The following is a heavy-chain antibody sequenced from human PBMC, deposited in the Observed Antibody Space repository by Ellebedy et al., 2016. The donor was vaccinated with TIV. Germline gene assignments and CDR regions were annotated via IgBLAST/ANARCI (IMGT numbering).Heavy chain of an antibody. V-gene: IGHV1-69*13. D-gene: IGHD5-18*01. CDR2: IIPIFGTA. J-gene: IGHJ6*02. Sequence: AASVKVSCKASGGTFSSYAISWVRQAPGQGLEWMGGIIPIFGTANYAQKFQGRVTITADESTSTAYMELSSLRSEDTAVYYCARIRYSYGPYYYYGMDVWGQGTTVTVSS. CDR3: ARIRYSYGPYYYYGMDV. CDR1: GGTFSSYA.